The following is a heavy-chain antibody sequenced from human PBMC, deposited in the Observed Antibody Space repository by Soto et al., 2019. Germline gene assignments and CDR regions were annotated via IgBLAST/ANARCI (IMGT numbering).Heavy chain of an antibody. CDR1: GGTFSSYA. J-gene: IGHJ3*02. V-gene: IGHV1-69*13. D-gene: IGHD2-2*01. CDR3: ARVGDCSSTSCRPLGAFDI. CDR2: IIPIFGTA. Sequence: SVKVSCKASGGTFSSYAISWVRQAPGQGFEWMGGIIPIFGTANYAQKFQGRVTITADESTSTAYMELSSLRSEDTAVYYCARVGDCSSTSCRPLGAFDIWGQGTTVT.